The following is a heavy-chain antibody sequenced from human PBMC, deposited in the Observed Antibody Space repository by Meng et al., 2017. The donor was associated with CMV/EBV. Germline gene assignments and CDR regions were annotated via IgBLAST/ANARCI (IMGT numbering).Heavy chain of an antibody. CDR2: IYYSGST. CDR3: ARWGGDIVVVPAAIGEFDY. CDR1: IRSSSYY. V-gene: IGHV4-39*01. Sequence: IRSSSYYWGWIRQPPGKGLEWIGSIYYSGSTYYNPSLKSRVTISVDTSKNQFSLKLSSVTAADTAVYYCARWGGDIVVVPAAIGEFDYWGQGTLVTVSS. J-gene: IGHJ4*02. D-gene: IGHD2-2*01.